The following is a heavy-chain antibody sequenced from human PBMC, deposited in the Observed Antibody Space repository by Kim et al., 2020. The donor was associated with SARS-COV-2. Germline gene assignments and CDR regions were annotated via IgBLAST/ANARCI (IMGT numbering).Heavy chain of an antibody. D-gene: IGHD2-15*01. J-gene: IGHJ6*02. CDR1: DYSLTEYA. V-gene: IGHV1-18*01. CDR3: ARSRGVVGKKSIYYYAMDV. Sequence: ASVKVSCQASDYSLTEYAVTWVRQAPGQRPEWMGWISPYTGNTNYAVGLQGRLTMTTDISASTVYMELGSLTSDDTAVYYCARSRGVVGKKSIYYYAMDVWGQGTTVVVSS. CDR2: ISPYTGNT.